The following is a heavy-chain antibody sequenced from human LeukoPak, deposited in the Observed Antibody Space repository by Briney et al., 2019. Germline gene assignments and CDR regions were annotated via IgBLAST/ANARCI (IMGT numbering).Heavy chain of an antibody. J-gene: IGHJ4*02. CDR2: ISHDGSNK. CDR1: GFTFSSYA. Sequence: GGSLRLSCAASGFTFSSYAMHWVRQAPGKGLEWVAVISHDGSNKYYADSVKGRFTIPRDNSKNTLYLQMNSLRAEDTAVYYCAKGIVVVPAAMDYFDYWGQGTLVTVSS. CDR3: AKGIVVVPAAMDYFDY. D-gene: IGHD2-2*01. V-gene: IGHV3-30-3*01.